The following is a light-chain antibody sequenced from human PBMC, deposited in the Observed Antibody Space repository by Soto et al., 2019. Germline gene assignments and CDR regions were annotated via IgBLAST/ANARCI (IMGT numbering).Light chain of an antibody. V-gene: IGLV1-40*01. J-gene: IGLJ1*01. CDR3: QSYNSSLSV. Sequence: QSVLTQPPSVSGAPGQRVTISCTGSSSNIGAGYDVHWYQQLPGTAPKLLIYGNSNRPSGVPDRFSGSKSGTSASLAIAGLQAEEDADYYCQSYNSSLSVFGAGTKLTVL. CDR1: SSNIGAGYD. CDR2: GNS.